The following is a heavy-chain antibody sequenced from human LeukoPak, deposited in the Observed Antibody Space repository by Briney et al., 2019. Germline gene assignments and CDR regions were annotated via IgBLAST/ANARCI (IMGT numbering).Heavy chain of an antibody. CDR3: ARAMKGQYYYDSSGYYQYYFDY. Sequence: SETLSLTCTVSGGSISSYYWSWIRQPAGKGLEWIGRIYTSGSTNYNPSLKSRVTMSVDTSKNQFSLKLSSVTAADTAVYYCARAMKGQYYYDSSGYYQYYFDYWGQGTLVTVSS. CDR1: GGSISSYY. CDR2: IYTSGST. D-gene: IGHD3-22*01. J-gene: IGHJ4*02. V-gene: IGHV4-4*07.